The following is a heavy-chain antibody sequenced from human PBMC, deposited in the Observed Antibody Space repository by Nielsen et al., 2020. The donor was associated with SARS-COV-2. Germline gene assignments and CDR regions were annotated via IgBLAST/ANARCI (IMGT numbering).Heavy chain of an antibody. CDR2: ISSDGIDK. CDR1: GFTFSSSG. J-gene: IGHJ4*02. CDR3: TKGAQLGDY. V-gene: IGHV3-30*18. Sequence: GESLKISCAASGFTFSSSGMHWVRQAPGKGLEWVALISSDGIDKYFADSVKGRFTISTDLSNNTLYLQMNSLRVEDTAIYYCTKGAQLGDYWGQGTLVTVSS. D-gene: IGHD6-13*01.